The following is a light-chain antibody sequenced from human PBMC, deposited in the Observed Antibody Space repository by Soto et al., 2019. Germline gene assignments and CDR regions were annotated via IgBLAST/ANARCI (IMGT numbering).Light chain of an antibody. CDR1: QTVTSDY. Sequence: EVVLTQSPGTLSLSPGERATLSCRASQTVTSDYLAWYQQKPGQAPRLLFYGASRRATGIPDRFSGSGSGTEFTLTISRLEPEDFVVYYCHQYGSSPWTFGQGTKVEIK. J-gene: IGKJ1*01. CDR2: GAS. CDR3: HQYGSSPWT. V-gene: IGKV3-20*01.